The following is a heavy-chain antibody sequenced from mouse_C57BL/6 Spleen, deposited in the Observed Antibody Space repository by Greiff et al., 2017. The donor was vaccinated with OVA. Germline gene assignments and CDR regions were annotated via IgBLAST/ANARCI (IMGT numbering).Heavy chain of an antibody. CDR2: ISYDGSN. Sequence: EVQLQESGPGLVKPSPSLSLTCSVTGYSFTSCYYWYWIRQFPGNKLEWMGYISYDGSNNYNPSLKNRSSITRDTSKNPFFLKLKSVTTEDTATYYCASDGYYAYWGQGTLVTVSA. D-gene: IGHD2-3*01. CDR3: ASDGYYAY. V-gene: IGHV3-6*01. J-gene: IGHJ3*01. CDR1: GYSFTSCYY.